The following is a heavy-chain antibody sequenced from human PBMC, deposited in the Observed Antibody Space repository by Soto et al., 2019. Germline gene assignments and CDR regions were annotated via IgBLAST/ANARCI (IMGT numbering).Heavy chain of an antibody. J-gene: IGHJ4*01. CDR2: VSPSGGGT. Sequence: GGSLRLSCTASGFTFNNYAMTWVRQAPGKGLEWVSTVSPSGGGTHYADSVKGRFTISRDSSRKTMYMQMTRLRAEDTATYFCAKGTYYYDSSGYFVFDSWGHGTLVTVSS. CDR3: AKGTYYYDSSGYFVFDS. CDR1: GFTFNNYA. D-gene: IGHD3-22*01. V-gene: IGHV3-23*01.